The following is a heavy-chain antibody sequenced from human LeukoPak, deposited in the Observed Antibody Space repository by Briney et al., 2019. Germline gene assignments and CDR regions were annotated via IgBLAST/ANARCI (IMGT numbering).Heavy chain of an antibody. D-gene: IGHD7-27*01. J-gene: IGHJ4*02. CDR1: GFTFSGYA. Sequence: SGGSLRLSCAASGFTFSGYAMTWVRQAPGKGLEWVSGFSGSGYSTYYADSVKGRFTISRDNSKNTLYLQMNSLRAEDTAVYYCANESGGLGYYFDYWGQGTLVTVSS. CDR2: FSGSGYST. CDR3: ANESGGLGYYFDY. V-gene: IGHV3-23*01.